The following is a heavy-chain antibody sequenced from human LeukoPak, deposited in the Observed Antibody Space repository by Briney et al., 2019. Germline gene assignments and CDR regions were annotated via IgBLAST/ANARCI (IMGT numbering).Heavy chain of an antibody. CDR3: AKATGGGYYYYMDV. CDR2: IWYDGSNK. Sequence: GGSLRLSCAASGFTFSSYGMHWVRQAPGKGLEWVAVIWYDGSNKYYADSAKGRFTISRDNSKNTLYLQMNSLRAEDTAVYYCAKATGGGYYYYMDVWGKGTTVTVSS. D-gene: IGHD7-27*01. V-gene: IGHV3-33*06. CDR1: GFTFSSYG. J-gene: IGHJ6*03.